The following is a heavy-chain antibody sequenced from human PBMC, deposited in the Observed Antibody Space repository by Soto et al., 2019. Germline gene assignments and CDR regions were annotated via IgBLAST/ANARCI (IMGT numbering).Heavy chain of an antibody. CDR2: IIPMFGTA. J-gene: IGHJ3*02. D-gene: IGHD3-10*01. CDR3: AGDEAVAYGSGKADDAFDI. V-gene: IGHV1-69*01. Sequence: QVQLVQSGAEVKKPGSSVKVSCKASGGTFSSYAMSWVRQAPGQGLEWMGGIIPMFGTANYAQKFQGRVTITADESTSPAYGELSSRRSEDTAVYYCAGDEAVAYGSGKADDAFDIRGQGTMVTVSS. CDR1: GGTFSSYA.